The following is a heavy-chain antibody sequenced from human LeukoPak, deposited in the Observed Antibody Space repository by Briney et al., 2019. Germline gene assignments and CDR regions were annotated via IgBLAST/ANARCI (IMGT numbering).Heavy chain of an antibody. V-gene: IGHV3-21*01. Sequence: GGSLRLSCAASGFTFSSYSMNWVRQAPGKGLEWVSSISSSSSYIYYADSVKGRFTISRDNAKNSLYLQVNSLRAEDTAVYYCARANWIDSGWSGGDYWGQGTLVTVSS. CDR2: ISSSSSYI. CDR1: GFTFSSYS. D-gene: IGHD6-19*01. CDR3: ARANWIDSGWSGGDY. J-gene: IGHJ4*02.